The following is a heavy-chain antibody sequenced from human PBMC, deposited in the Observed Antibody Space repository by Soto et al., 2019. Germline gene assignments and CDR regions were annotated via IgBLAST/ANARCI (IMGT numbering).Heavy chain of an antibody. Sequence: GGSLRLSCAASGFTFSDHYMSWIRQAPRKGLEWISYISRGGSAIYYGDSVKGRFTISRDNAKNSLYLQMNSLRAEDTAVYYCARGKECSSSSCYARDAFDIWGQGTMVTVSS. V-gene: IGHV3-11*01. D-gene: IGHD2-2*01. CDR3: ARGKECSSSSCYARDAFDI. CDR1: GFTFSDHY. J-gene: IGHJ3*02. CDR2: ISRGGSAI.